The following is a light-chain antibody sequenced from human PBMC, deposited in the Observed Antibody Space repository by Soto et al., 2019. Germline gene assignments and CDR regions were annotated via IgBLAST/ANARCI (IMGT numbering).Light chain of an antibody. J-gene: IGKJ5*01. CDR3: QQRSNWPPVT. Sequence: DIQMTQSPSSLSASVCSRVTITCRASQSISSYLNWYQQKPGKAPKLLIYAASSLQSGVPSRFSGSGSGTDFTLTISSLQPEDFAVYYCQQRSNWPPVTFGQGTRLEI. CDR1: QSISSY. CDR2: AAS. V-gene: IGKV1-39*01.